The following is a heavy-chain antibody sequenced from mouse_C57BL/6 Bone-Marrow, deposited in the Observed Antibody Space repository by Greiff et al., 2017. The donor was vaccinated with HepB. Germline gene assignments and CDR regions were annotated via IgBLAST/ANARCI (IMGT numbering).Heavy chain of an antibody. D-gene: IGHD1-1*01. CDR2: ISSGSSTI. CDR1: GFTFSDYG. J-gene: IGHJ1*03. V-gene: IGHV5-17*01. Sequence: EVKLQESGGGLVKPGGSLKLSCAASGFTFSDYGMHWVRQAPEKGLEWVAYISSGSSTIYYADTVKGRFTISRDNAKNTLFLQMTSLRSEDTAMYYCARDYGSSSYWYFDVWGTGTTVTVSS. CDR3: ARDYGSSSYWYFDV.